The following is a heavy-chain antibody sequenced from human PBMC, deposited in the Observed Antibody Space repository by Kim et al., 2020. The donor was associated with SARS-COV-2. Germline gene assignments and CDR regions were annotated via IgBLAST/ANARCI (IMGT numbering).Heavy chain of an antibody. CDR1: GVSITTTNTY. J-gene: IGHJ6*03. D-gene: IGHD3-3*01. CDR3: ARQTDTIFGGPLSMDV. V-gene: IGHV4-39*02. CDR2: IYDTGTT. Sequence: SETLSLTCTVSGVSITTTNTYWGWIRQAPGKGLEWIGTIYDTGTTYYNPSLDSRVTIFADTSKNHFSLRLTSVTAADTARYYCARQTDTIFGGPLSMDV.